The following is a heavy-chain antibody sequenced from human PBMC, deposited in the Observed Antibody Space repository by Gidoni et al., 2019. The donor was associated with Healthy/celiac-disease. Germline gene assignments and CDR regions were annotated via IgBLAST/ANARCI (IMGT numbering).Heavy chain of an antibody. CDR3: ARQATGYSSSWYDY. Sequence: QLQLQESGPGLVKPSETLSLTCTVSGGSISSSSYYWGWIRQPPGKGREWIGSINYSGITYYNPSLKSRVTISVDTSKNQFSLKLSSVTAADTAVYYCARQATGYSSSWYDYWGQGTLVTVSS. V-gene: IGHV4-39*01. CDR2: INYSGIT. CDR1: GGSISSSSYY. D-gene: IGHD6-13*01. J-gene: IGHJ4*02.